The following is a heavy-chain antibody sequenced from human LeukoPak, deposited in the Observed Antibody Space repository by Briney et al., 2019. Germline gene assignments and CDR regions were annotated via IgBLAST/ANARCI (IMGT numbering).Heavy chain of an antibody. D-gene: IGHD2-2*01. J-gene: IGHJ4*02. CDR1: GFTFSSYS. V-gene: IGHV3-53*01. Sequence: GGSLRLSCAASGFTFSSYSMNWVRQAPGKGLEWVSVIYSGGSTYYADSVKGRFTISRDNSKNTLYLQMNSLRAEDTAVYYCAKDSRQVPAVQYYFDYWGQGTLVTVSS. CDR3: AKDSRQVPAVQYYFDY. CDR2: IYSGGST.